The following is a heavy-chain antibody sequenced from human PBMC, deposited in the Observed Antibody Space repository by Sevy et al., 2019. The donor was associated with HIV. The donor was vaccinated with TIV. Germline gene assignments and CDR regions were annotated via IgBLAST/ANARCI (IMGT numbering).Heavy chain of an antibody. CDR3: ARSYFGSGTSYGMDV. V-gene: IGHV3-7*01. D-gene: IGHD3-10*01. CDR2: INQDGSDK. Sequence: GGSLRLSCAVSGLTFRNLWMSWVRQAPEKGLEWVAIINQDGSDKYYVDSVRGRFTISRDNAKNSLFLQVNSLRADDTAVYYCARSYFGSGTSYGMDVWGRGTTVTVSS. J-gene: IGHJ6*02. CDR1: GLTFRNLW.